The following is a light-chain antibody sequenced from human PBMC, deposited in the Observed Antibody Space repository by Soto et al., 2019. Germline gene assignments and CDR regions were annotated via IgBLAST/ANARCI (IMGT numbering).Light chain of an antibody. CDR1: QSISSW. J-gene: IGKJ4*01. CDR2: DAS. Sequence: DIQMTQSPSTLSASVGDRLTITCRASQSISSWLAWYQQKPGKAPKLLIYDASSLESGVPSRFSGSGSGTEFTRTISSLQPDDFATYYCQQYDSYSLTFGGGTKVDIK. CDR3: QQYDSYSLT. V-gene: IGKV1-5*01.